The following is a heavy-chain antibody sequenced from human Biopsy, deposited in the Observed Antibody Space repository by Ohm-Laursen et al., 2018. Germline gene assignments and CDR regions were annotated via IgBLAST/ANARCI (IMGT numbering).Heavy chain of an antibody. CDR2: IFKDGNT. V-gene: IGHV4-38-2*01. D-gene: IGHD6-19*01. CDR3: ARVGSGWAPFDK. J-gene: IGHJ4*02. CDR1: GYSISSDYR. Sequence: PGTLSLTCVVSGYSISSDYRWGWIRQAPGKTLEWLGNIFKDGNTHYNPSLRSRLIISIDTSKNQFSLMMTSVSGADTAVYFCARVGSGWAPFDKWGPGTLVTVSS.